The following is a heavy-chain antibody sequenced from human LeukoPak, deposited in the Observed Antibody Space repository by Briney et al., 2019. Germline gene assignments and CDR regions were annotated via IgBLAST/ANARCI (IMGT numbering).Heavy chain of an antibody. Sequence: GGALRLSCAPSGFTFSTYAMSGVRQAPGKGLEWGSAISGSGGITYYADSVKGRFTISRDNSKNTLYLQMNSLRAEDTAVYYCAKRVRTLERYWGQGTLVTVSS. J-gene: IGHJ4*02. CDR1: GFTFSTYA. CDR3: AKRVRTLERY. D-gene: IGHD1-1*01. CDR2: ISGSGGIT. V-gene: IGHV3-23*01.